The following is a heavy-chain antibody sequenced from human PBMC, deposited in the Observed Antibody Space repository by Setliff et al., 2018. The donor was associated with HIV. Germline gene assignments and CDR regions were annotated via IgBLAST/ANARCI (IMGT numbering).Heavy chain of an antibody. V-gene: IGHV4-34*01. Sequence: ASETLSLTCAVYNGSFSGYYWTWIRQPPGKGLEWIGEINHSGSTNYSPSLKSRVTISVDASRNQFSLRLSPVTAADTAVYYCAAWGPRYSYAPYFFDSWGQGTLVTVSS. J-gene: IGHJ4*02. CDR2: INHSGST. CDR1: NGSFSGYY. D-gene: IGHD5-18*01. CDR3: AAWGPRYSYAPYFFDS.